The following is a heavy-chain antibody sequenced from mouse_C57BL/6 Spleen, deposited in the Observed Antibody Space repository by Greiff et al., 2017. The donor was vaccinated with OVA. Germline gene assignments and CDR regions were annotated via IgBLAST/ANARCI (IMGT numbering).Heavy chain of an antibody. CDR3: ARGGYYGSYAMDY. V-gene: IGHV1-52*01. D-gene: IGHD1-1*01. Sequence: QVQLQQPGAELVRPGSSVKLSCKASGYTFTSYWMHWVKQRPIQGLEWIGNIDPSDSETHYNQQFKDKATLTVDKSSSTAYMQLSSLTSGDSAVDYCARGGYYGSYAMDYWGQGTSVTVSS. CDR2: IDPSDSET. J-gene: IGHJ4*01. CDR1: GYTFTSYW.